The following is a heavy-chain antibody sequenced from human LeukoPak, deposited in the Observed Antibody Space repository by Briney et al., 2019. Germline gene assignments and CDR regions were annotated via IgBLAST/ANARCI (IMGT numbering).Heavy chain of an antibody. V-gene: IGHV4-34*01. J-gene: IGHJ4*02. Sequence: SETLSLTCTVYGESFSGYYWSWIRQPPGKGLEWIGEINHSGSTHYNPSLKSRVTISLDTSKNQFSLKLSSVTAADTAVYYCANTERCSTTCPLDYWGQGTLVTVSS. CDR2: INHSGST. CDR3: ANTERCSTTCPLDY. CDR1: GESFSGYY. D-gene: IGHD2-2*01.